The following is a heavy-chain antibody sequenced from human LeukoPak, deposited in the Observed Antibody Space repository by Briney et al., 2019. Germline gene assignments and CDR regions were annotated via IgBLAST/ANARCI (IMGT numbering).Heavy chain of an antibody. D-gene: IGHD5-24*01. V-gene: IGHV3-30*03. Sequence: GGSLRLSCVASGFTFSDHYMDWVRQAPGKGLEWVAVISYDGSNKYYADSVKGRFTISRDNSKNTPYLQMNSLRAEDTAVYYCAREGEKRWLQLWGSGSHDAFDIWGQGTMVTVSS. CDR3: AREGEKRWLQLWGSGSHDAFDI. J-gene: IGHJ3*02. CDR1: GFTFSDHY. CDR2: ISYDGSNK.